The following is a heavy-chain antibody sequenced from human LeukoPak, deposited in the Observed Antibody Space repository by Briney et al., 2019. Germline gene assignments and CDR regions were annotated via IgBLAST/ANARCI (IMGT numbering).Heavy chain of an antibody. D-gene: IGHD3-10*01. V-gene: IGHV4-59*01. J-gene: IGHJ3*01. Sequence: PSETLSLTCTVSGGSISSYYWSWIRQHPGKGLEWIGYIYYSGSTNYNPSLKSRVTISVDTYKNQFSLKLSSVTAADTAVYYCARAMVRGVIISWGQGTMVTVSS. CDR3: ARAMVRGVIIS. CDR2: IYYSGST. CDR1: GGSISSYY.